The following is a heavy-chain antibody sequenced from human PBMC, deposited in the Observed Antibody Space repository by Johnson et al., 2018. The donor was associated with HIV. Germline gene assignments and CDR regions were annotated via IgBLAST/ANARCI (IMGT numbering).Heavy chain of an antibody. J-gene: IGHJ3*02. CDR2: IGSAGDT. CDR1: GFTFSSYD. V-gene: IGHV3-13*01. CDR3: ARVGAFGDGISLGAFDI. Sequence: VQLVESGGGLVQPGGSLRLSCAASGFTFSSYDMHWVRQATGKGLEWVSGIGSAGDTYYPGSVKGRFTISRENAKNSLYLQMHSLRAGETAVYYCARVGAFGDGISLGAFDIWGQGTMVTVSS. D-gene: IGHD3-10*01.